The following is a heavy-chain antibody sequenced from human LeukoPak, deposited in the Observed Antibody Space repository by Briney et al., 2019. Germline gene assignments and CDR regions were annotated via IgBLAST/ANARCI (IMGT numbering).Heavy chain of an antibody. CDR1: GGSISSYY. CDR3: AREGICSSTSCYINNWFDP. D-gene: IGHD2-2*02. V-gene: IGHV4-4*07. CDR2: IYTSGST. J-gene: IGHJ5*02. Sequence: SETLSLTCTVSGGSISSYYWSWIRQPAGKGLEWIGRIYTSGSTNYNPFLKSRVTMSVDTSKNQFSLKLSSVTAADTAVYYCAREGICSSTSCYINNWFDPWGQGTLVTVSS.